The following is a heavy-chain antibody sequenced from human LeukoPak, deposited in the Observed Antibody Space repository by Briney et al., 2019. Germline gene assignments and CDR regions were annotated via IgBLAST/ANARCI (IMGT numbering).Heavy chain of an antibody. CDR3: ARDRAPYSGSYFDY. Sequence: GGSLRLSCAASGFTFSGYAMNWVRQVPGKGLEWVSSISGSGISKYYAESVKGRFTISRDDSKNTLYLQMNSLRAEDTAVYYCARDRAPYSGSYFDYWGQGTLVTVSS. J-gene: IGHJ4*02. D-gene: IGHD1-26*01. CDR2: ISGSGISK. V-gene: IGHV3-23*01. CDR1: GFTFSGYA.